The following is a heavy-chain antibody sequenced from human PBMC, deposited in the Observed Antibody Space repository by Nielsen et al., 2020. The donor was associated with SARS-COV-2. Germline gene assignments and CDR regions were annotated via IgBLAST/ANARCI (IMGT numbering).Heavy chain of an antibody. CDR3: ARGAGRYWEATYFDY. D-gene: IGHD3-10*01. J-gene: IGHJ4*02. CDR1: GFTFSPYA. V-gene: IGHV3-30-3*01. Sequence: GGSLRLSCAVSGFTFSPYAMHWVRQAPGKELDWVAVISYDGSNDFYADSVKGRFTISRDNSKNTLYLQMNSLRAEDTAIYYCARGAGRYWEATYFDYWGQGTLVTVSS. CDR2: ISYDGSND.